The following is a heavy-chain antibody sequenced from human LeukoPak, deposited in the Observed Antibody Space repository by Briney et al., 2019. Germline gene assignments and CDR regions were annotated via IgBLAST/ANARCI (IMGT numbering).Heavy chain of an antibody. CDR2: IYYSGST. Sequence: SETLSLTCTVSGSSISSSSYYWGWIRQPPGKGLEWIGSIYYSGSTYYNPSLKSRVTISVDTSKNQFSLKLSSVTAADTAVYYCARLLRYFDWPYNWFDPWGKGTLVTVSS. CDR3: ARLLRYFDWPYNWFDP. CDR1: GSSISSSSYY. D-gene: IGHD3-9*01. J-gene: IGHJ5*02. V-gene: IGHV4-39*01.